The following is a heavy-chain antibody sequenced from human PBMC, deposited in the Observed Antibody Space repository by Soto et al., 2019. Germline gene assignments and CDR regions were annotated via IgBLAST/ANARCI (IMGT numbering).Heavy chain of an antibody. J-gene: IGHJ6*04. CDR2: IIPILGIA. CDR1: GGTFSSYT. D-gene: IGHD4-4*01. V-gene: IGHV1-69*02. CDR3: ARADSTITYYSTYGRDV. Sequence: QVQLVQSGAEVKKPGSSVKVSCKASGGTFSSYTISWVRQAPGQGLEWMGRIIPILGIANYAQKFQGRVTIPADKPTSTAYRELSSRGLEDTAGNNGARADSTITYYSTYGRDVWGKGTTFTAPS.